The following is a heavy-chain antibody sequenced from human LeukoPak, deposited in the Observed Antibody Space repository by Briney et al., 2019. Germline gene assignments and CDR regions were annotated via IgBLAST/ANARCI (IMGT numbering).Heavy chain of an antibody. V-gene: IGHV4-4*07. Sequence: SQTLSLTCTVSGGSIGSDYWSWIRQPAGKGLEWIGRIYGSGSTIYNASLKSRVTMSADTSKNQFSLKLSSVTAADTAVYYCARERGKYYDFWSGYYAVTRFWYYYYYMDVWGKGTTVTVSS. CDR1: GGSIGSDY. CDR3: ARERGKYYDFWSGYYAVTRFWYYYYYMDV. CDR2: IYGSGST. J-gene: IGHJ6*03. D-gene: IGHD3-3*01.